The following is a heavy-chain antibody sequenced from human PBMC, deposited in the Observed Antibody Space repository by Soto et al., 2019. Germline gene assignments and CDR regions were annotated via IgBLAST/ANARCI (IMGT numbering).Heavy chain of an antibody. Sequence: EGQLVESGGGMVRPGGSLRLSCAVSGFPLQDHAVTWVRQAPGEGLEWVSSITANGGTKAYADSVKGRFTISRDNAKNYVDLQVNNLRAEDTALYYCAIGGPWLEPLDSWGQATLVTVSS. J-gene: IGHJ4*02. CDR3: AIGGPWLEPLDS. V-gene: IGHV3-20*04. CDR1: GFPLQDHA. CDR2: ITANGGTK. D-gene: IGHD6-19*01.